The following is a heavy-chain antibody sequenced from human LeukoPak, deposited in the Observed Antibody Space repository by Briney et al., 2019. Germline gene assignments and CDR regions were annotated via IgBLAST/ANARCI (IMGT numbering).Heavy chain of an antibody. V-gene: IGHV6-1*01. CDR2: TYYSSKWSN. Sequence: SQTLSLTCAISGDSVSSDITAWNWIRKSPSRGLEWLGRTYYSSKWSNDYAVSVESRITINPDTTENLFSLHLRSVTPEDTAIYYCARGYTNSGFDYWGQGTLVTVSS. CDR3: ARGYTNSGFDY. J-gene: IGHJ4*02. D-gene: IGHD3-10*01. CDR1: GDSVSSDITA.